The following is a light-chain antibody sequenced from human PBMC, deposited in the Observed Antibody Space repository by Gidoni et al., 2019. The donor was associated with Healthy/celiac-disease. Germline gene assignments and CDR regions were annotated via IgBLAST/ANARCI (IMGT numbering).Light chain of an antibody. CDR2: WAS. CDR3: QQYYSTRT. V-gene: IGKV4-1*01. CDR1: QSVLYSTNNKNY. J-gene: IGKJ1*01. Sequence: DIVMTQSPDSLAVFLGERATTNCKSSQSVLYSTNNKNYLAWYQQKPGQPPKLPIYWASTRESGVPDRFSGSGSGTDFTLTISSLQAEDVAVYYCQQYYSTRTFGQGTKVEIK.